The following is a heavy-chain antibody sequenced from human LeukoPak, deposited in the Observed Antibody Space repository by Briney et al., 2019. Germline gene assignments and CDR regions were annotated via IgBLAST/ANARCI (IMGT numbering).Heavy chain of an antibody. D-gene: IGHD5-12*01. Sequence: PGGSLRVSCAVSGFIFSSYAMSWARQAPGKGLEWVSGISGSGGSTYYAASVKGRFTISRDNSKNTLYLQMNSLRAEDTAVYYCANETGYSGYDYGDYRGQGTLVTVSS. J-gene: IGHJ4*02. CDR1: GFIFSSYA. V-gene: IGHV3-23*01. CDR2: ISGSGGST. CDR3: ANETGYSGYDYGDY.